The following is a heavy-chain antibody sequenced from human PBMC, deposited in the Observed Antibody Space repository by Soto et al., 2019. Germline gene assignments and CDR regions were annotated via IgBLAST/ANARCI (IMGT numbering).Heavy chain of an antibody. V-gene: IGHV1-3*01. CDR2: INPGNGNT. J-gene: IGHJ4*02. D-gene: IGHD3-22*01. CDR1: GYTFTSYG. Sequence: ASVKVSCKASGYTFTSYGINWVRQAPGRGLEWMGWINPGNGNTKYSQQFQGRVIIDRDTSASTAYMELSSLRSEDTAVYYCARGGYFDSSNYLAYWGLGTLVTVTS. CDR3: ARGGYFDSSNYLAY.